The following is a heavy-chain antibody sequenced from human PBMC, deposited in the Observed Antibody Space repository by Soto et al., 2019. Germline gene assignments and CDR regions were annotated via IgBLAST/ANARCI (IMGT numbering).Heavy chain of an antibody. D-gene: IGHD3-10*01. V-gene: IGHV4-31*03. CDR3: ARVVRGVIKGGFDS. Sequence: PSETLSLTCTVSGGSISRGGYYWSWIRQHPGKGLEWIGYIYYSGSTYYNPSLKSRVTISVDTSKNQFSLQLSSVTAADTAVYYCARVVRGVIKGGFDSWGQGTLVTVSS. J-gene: IGHJ4*02. CDR2: IYYSGST. CDR1: GGSISRGGYY.